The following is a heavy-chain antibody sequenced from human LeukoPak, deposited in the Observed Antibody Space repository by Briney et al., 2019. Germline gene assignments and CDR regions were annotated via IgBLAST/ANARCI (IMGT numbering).Heavy chain of an antibody. Sequence: GGSLRLSCSASGFTFNSYPVHWVRQAPGNGLEYVSGISRNGGSTYYADSVKGRFTISRDNSKNTLYLQMSSLRAEDTAVYYCVKESGFMVAPNSAFDIWGQGTMVTVSS. CDR3: VKESGFMVAPNSAFDI. D-gene: IGHD4/OR15-4a*01. J-gene: IGHJ3*02. CDR2: ISRNGGST. CDR1: GFTFNSYP. V-gene: IGHV3-64D*06.